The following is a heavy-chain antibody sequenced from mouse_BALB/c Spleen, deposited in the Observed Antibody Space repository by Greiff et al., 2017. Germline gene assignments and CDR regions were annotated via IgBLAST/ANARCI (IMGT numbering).Heavy chain of an antibody. Sequence: VQLKQSGPELVKPGASMKISCKASGYSFTGYTMNWVKQSHGKNLEWIGLINPYNGGTSYNQKFKGKATLTVDKSSSTAYMELLSLTSEDSAVYYCARTYYGNSYYFDYWGQGTTLTVSS. CDR3: ARTYYGNSYYFDY. CDR2: INPYNGGT. V-gene: IGHV1-18*01. CDR1: GYSFTGYT. D-gene: IGHD2-10*01. J-gene: IGHJ2*01.